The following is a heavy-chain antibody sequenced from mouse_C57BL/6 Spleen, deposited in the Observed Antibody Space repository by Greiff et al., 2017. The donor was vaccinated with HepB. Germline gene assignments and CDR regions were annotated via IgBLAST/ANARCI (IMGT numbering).Heavy chain of an antibody. Sequence: EVQGVESGGGLVKPGGSLKLSCAASGFTFSSYAMSWVRQTPEKRLEWVATISDGGSYTYYPDNVKGRFTISSDNAKNNLYLQMSHLKSEDTAMYYCARGGPYGSSYDFDYWGQGTTLTVSS. V-gene: IGHV5-4*01. D-gene: IGHD1-1*01. CDR2: ISDGGSYT. J-gene: IGHJ2*01. CDR3: ARGGPYGSSYDFDY. CDR1: GFTFSSYA.